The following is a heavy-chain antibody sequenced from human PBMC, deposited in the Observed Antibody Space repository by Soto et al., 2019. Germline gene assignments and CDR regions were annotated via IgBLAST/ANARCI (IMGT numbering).Heavy chain of an antibody. CDR2: ISGSGGST. V-gene: IGHV3-23*01. Sequence: GGSLRLSCAASGFTFSSYAMSWVRQAPEKGLEWVSAISGSGGSTYYADSVKGRFTISRDNSKNTLYLQMNSLRADDTAVYFCAKTSGSSWRQPLDYWGQGTLVTVSS. D-gene: IGHD6-13*01. CDR1: GFTFSSYA. CDR3: AKTSGSSWRQPLDY. J-gene: IGHJ4*02.